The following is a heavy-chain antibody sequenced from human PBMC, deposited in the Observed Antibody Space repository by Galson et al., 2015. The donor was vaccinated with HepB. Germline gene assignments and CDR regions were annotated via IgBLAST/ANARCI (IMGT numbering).Heavy chain of an antibody. CDR2: ISSGGDSV. CDR3: ARDHEPPYF. CDR1: GFSFSDFY. J-gene: IGHJ4*02. V-gene: IGHV3-11*01. D-gene: IGHD2/OR15-2a*01. Sequence: SLRLSCAASGFSFSDFYMSWIRQTPGKGLEWVSYISSGGDSVFYSDSVKGRFTVSRDNAKNSLYLQMDSLSAEDAAVYFCARDHEPPYFWGQGTLVIVSS.